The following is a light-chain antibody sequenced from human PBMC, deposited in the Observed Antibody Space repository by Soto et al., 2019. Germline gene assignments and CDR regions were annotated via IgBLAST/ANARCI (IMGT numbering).Light chain of an antibody. Sequence: QSFLTQPPSVSAAPGQKVTISCSGSSSNIGGNSVSWYQQLPGTAPKLLIYYDNKRPSGIPDRFSGSKSGTSATLGITGLQNGDEDDYYCGSWDSRLXAYVVGTGTKVXV. V-gene: IGLV1-51*01. CDR3: GSWDSRLXAYV. CDR1: SSNIGGNS. CDR2: YDN. J-gene: IGLJ1*01.